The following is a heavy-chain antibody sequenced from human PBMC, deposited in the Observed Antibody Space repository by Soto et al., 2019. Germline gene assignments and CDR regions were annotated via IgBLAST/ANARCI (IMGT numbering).Heavy chain of an antibody. CDR2: IYPGDSET. V-gene: IGHV5-51*01. D-gene: IGHD5-12*01. J-gene: IGHJ6*02. Sequence: GESLKISCKGSGYRFTTYWIDWVRQMPGKGLEWMGIIYPGDSETRYSPSFQGRVTISADKSISTAYLQWSSLKASDTAMYYCARQEYSGNDPKAAMDVWGQGTTVTVSS. CDR3: ARQEYSGNDPKAAMDV. CDR1: GYRFTTYW.